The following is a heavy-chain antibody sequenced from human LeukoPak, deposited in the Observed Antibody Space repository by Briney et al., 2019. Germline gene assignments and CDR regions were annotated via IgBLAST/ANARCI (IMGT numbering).Heavy chain of an antibody. Sequence: GRSLRLSCAASGFTFNLYAMHWVRQAPGKGLEWVALMSYDGSNKYYTDSVKGRFSISRDNSKNTLYVQINNLRPEDQAVYYCAXGDHYYXSSAFXDYWGQXTLVXVSS. J-gene: IGHJ4*02. CDR1: GFTFNLYA. CDR3: AXGDHYYXSSAFXDY. CDR2: MSYDGSNK. V-gene: IGHV3-30*04. D-gene: IGHD3-22*01.